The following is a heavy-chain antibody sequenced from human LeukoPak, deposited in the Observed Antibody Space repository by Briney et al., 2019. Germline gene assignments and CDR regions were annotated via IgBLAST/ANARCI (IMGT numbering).Heavy chain of an antibody. CDR2: IYYSGST. J-gene: IGHJ4*02. V-gene: IGHV4-59*01. CDR3: ARGVFGTTDY. CDR1: GGSISSYY. D-gene: IGHD1-1*01. Sequence: SETLSLTCTVSGGSISSYYWSWIRQPPGKGLEWIGYIYYSGSTNYNPSLKNRVTISVDTSKNQFSLKLSSVTAADTAVYYCARGVFGTTDYWGQGTLVTVSS.